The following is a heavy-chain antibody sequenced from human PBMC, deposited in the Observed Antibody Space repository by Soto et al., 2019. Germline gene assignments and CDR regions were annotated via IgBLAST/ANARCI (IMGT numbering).Heavy chain of an antibody. D-gene: IGHD3-3*01. Sequence: SETLSLTCTVSGGSIISSSYYFFCIRQPPWKGLELIGSIYYSGSTYYNPSLKSRVTISVDTSKNQFSLKLSSVTAADTAVYYCASPTRTTIFGKEYYFDYWGQGTLVTVSS. CDR3: ASPTRTTIFGKEYYFDY. J-gene: IGHJ4*02. CDR2: IYYSGST. CDR1: GGSIISSSYY. V-gene: IGHV4-39*01.